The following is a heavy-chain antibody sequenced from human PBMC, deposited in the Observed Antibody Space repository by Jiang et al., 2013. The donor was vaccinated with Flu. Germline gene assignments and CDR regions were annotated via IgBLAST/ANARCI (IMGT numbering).Heavy chain of an antibody. CDR3: AGSIAWSAFDI. V-gene: IGHV3-64*01. D-gene: IGHD6-6*01. CDR2: ISSNGGST. Sequence: VQLLESGGGLVQPGGSLRLSCAASGFTFSSYAMHWVRQAPGKGLEYVSAISSNGGSTYYANSVKGRFTISRDNSKNTLYLQMGSLRAEDMAVYYCAGSIAWSAFDIWGQGTMVTVSS. CDR1: GFTFSSYA. J-gene: IGHJ3*02.